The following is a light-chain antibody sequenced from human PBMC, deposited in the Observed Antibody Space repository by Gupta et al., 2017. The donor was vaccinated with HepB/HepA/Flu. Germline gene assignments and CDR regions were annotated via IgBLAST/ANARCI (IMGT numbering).Light chain of an antibody. CDR2: AAT. CDR1: QSISIY. CDR3: QKRHRTPWT. J-gene: IGKJ2*02. V-gene: IGKV1-39*01. Sequence: DVQMHQSPSSLSASVGDRVTLTCRASQSISIYLNWYQQKPRKAPKLLINAATSLQSGGPSRCSGSGSGTYVSLTKSSLEPEEVATYYCQKRHRTPWTFGQGTKVEI.